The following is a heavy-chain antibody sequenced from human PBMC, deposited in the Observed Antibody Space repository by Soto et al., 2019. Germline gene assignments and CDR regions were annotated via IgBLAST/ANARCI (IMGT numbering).Heavy chain of an antibody. CDR2: IIPVFGTV. CDR3: ARDNPYTNSFCNWFDP. D-gene: IGHD6-13*01. J-gene: IGHJ5*02. Sequence: QVRLVQSGAEVKKPGSSVKVSCKASGGTFSNYAITWLRLAPGQGLEWLGGIIPVFGTVNYAQKFQGRVTITADESTSTDYMELNRMRSEDTAVYYCARDNPYTNSFCNWFDPWGQGTLVIVS. V-gene: IGHV1-69*01. CDR1: GGTFSNYA.